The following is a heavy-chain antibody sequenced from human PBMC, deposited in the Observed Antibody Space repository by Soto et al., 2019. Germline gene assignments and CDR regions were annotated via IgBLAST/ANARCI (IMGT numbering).Heavy chain of an antibody. CDR1: GFTFSSYA. V-gene: IGHV3-30-3*01. D-gene: IGHD3-22*01. CDR2: ISYDGSNK. J-gene: IGHJ4*02. Sequence: PGGSLRLSCAASGFTFSSYAMHWVRQAPGKGLEWVAVISYDGSNKYYADSVKGRFTISRDNSKNTLYLQMNSLRAEDTAVYYCACSSGYFDYWGQGTLVTVSS. CDR3: ACSSGYFDY.